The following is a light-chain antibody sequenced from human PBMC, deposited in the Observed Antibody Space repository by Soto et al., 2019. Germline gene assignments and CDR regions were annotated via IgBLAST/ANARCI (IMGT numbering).Light chain of an antibody. CDR3: MQPLDLPVT. V-gene: IGKV2-28*01. Sequence: ETLLTQLPLSLSVTPGEPASISCRSSQSLLHTNAYHYLDWYLQKPGQSPQLLIYLASYRASGVPDRFSGSGSGTEFTLRISRVEAEDVGVYYCMQPLDLPVTFGQGTRLAIK. CDR1: QSLLHTNAYHY. CDR2: LAS. J-gene: IGKJ5*01.